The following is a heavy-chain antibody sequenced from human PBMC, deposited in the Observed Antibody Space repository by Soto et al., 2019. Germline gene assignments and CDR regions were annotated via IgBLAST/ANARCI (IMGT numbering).Heavy chain of an antibody. J-gene: IGHJ4*02. Sequence: QVHLVDSGGGVVQPGRSLRLSCAASGFTFSAYGMHWVRQAPGKGLEWMAMIYYDGSNKYYADSVKGRFTISRDNSKNTLYLQMNSLRDDDTAIYYCARVGGGPVTSDYWGQGTLVTVSS. CDR3: ARVGGGPVTSDY. V-gene: IGHV3-30*19. CDR1: GFTFSAYG. D-gene: IGHD4-17*01. CDR2: IYYDGSNK.